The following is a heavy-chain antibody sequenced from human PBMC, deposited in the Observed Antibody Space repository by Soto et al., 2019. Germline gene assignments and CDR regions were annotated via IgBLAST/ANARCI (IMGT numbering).Heavy chain of an antibody. V-gene: IGHV3-30-3*01. CDR1: GFTFSSYA. CDR2: ISYDGSNK. CDR3: ARAIYCTNGVCHSGDWRRDV. Sequence: QVQLVESGGGVVQPGRSLRLSCAASGFTFSSYAMHWVRQAPGKGLEWVAVISYDGSNKYYADSVKGRFTISRDNSKKTLYLQMNGLRAEVTAVYYCARAIYCTNGVCHSGDWRRDVWGPGSTVTGSS. D-gene: IGHD2-8*01. J-gene: IGHJ6*02.